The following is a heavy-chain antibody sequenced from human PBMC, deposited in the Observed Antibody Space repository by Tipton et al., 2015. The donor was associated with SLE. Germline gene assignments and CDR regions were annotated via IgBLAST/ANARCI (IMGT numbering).Heavy chain of an antibody. Sequence: QSGAEVKKPGASVKVSCKTSGYTFTNYGINWVRQATGQGLEWMGWMIPNTYYTDYAQKFQGRVTMTTDTSTSTAYMELRSLRSDDTAVYYCARGEAAFDIWGQGTMVTVSS. D-gene: IGHD1-26*01. V-gene: IGHV1-18*01. CDR3: ARGEAAFDI. CDR2: MIPNTYYT. J-gene: IGHJ3*02. CDR1: GYTFTNYG.